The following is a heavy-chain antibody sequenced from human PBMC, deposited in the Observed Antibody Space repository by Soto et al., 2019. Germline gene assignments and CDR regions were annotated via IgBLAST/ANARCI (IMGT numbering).Heavy chain of an antibody. CDR1: GGSLTSYP. D-gene: IGHD3-16*01. CDR3: ARGWGLVS. V-gene: IGHV1-69*16. Sequence: QMEQSGAEVRKPGSSVKVSCKPSGGSLTSYPMAWVRQAPGQGFEWMGGIIPIHGTTEYAQKFQGRVTITTDESTTRATLELTGLTSEDTAVYYCARGWGLVSWGQGTLVTVSS. CDR2: IIPIHGTT. J-gene: IGHJ4*02.